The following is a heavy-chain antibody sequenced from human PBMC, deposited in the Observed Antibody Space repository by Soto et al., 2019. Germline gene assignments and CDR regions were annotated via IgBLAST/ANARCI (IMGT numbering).Heavy chain of an antibody. CDR2: IYYSWST. CDR1: CGSIISGDYY. CDR3: ARACYGSGSYCPYYYGMDV. J-gene: IGHJ6*02. V-gene: IGHV4-30-4*01. Sequence: PSETLSLTCTFSCGSIISGDYYWGWIRQPPGKGLEWIGYIYYSWSTYYNPSLKSRVTISVDTSKNQFSLKLSSVTAADTAVYYCARACYGSGSYCPYYYGMDVWGQGTTVTVSS. D-gene: IGHD3-10*01.